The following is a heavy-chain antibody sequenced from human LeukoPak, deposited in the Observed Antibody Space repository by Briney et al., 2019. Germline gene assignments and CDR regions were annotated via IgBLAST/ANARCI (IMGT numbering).Heavy chain of an antibody. CDR3: ATSAGEDFDH. CDR1: EFTVSSNY. J-gene: IGHJ4*02. V-gene: IGHV3-53*04. D-gene: IGHD3-10*01. CDR2: IYSGGST. Sequence: PVGSLRLSCAASEFTVSSNYMSWVRQAPGKGLEWVSVIYSGGSTFYADSVKGRFTISRHSSKNTMYLQMNSLRAEDTAMYYCATSAGEDFDHWGQGTLVTVSS.